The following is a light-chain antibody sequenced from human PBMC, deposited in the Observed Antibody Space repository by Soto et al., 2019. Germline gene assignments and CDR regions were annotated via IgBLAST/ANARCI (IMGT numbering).Light chain of an antibody. CDR3: HQTFTPPLT. CDR1: RNIDTY. Sequence: DIQVTQSPSSLSASVGDRVTITCRASRNIDTYLSWYQQKPGKAPKLLIYAASSLQSGVPSRFSGSGSGTDFPLTINSLQCVDFASYYCHQTFTPPLTFGGGTKV. V-gene: IGKV1-39*01. J-gene: IGKJ4*01. CDR2: AAS.